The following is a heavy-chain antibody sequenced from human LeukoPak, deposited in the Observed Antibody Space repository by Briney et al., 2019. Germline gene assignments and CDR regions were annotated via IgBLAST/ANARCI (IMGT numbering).Heavy chain of an antibody. V-gene: IGHV3-21*01. J-gene: IGHJ6*03. CDR2: ISSTSSYI. CDR1: GFIFNSHS. D-gene: IGHD6-19*01. CDR3: ARSSGWYHRGPDYYYYYMDV. Sequence: GGSLRLSCAASGFIFNSHSMNWVRQAPGKGLEWVSSISSTSSYIYYADSVKSRFTISRDNAKNSLYLQMNSLRAEGTAVYYCARSSGWYHRGPDYYYYYMDVWGKGTTVTVS.